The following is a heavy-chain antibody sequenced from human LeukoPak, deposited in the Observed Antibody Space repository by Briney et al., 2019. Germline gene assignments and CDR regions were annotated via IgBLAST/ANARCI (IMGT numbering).Heavy chain of an antibody. V-gene: IGHV1-18*04. J-gene: IGHJ4*02. Sequence: ASVKVSCKASGYTFTSYYMHWVRQAPGQGLEWMGWINTYNGNTNYAQKLQGRVTMTTDTSTSTAYMELRSLRSDDTAVYYCARVETTVETLFDYWGQGTLATVSS. CDR3: ARVETTVETLFDY. D-gene: IGHD4-23*01. CDR1: GYTFTSYY. CDR2: INTYNGNT.